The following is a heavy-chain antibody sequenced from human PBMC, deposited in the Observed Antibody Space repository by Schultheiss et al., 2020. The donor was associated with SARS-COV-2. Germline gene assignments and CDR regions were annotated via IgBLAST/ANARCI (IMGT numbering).Heavy chain of an antibody. Sequence: GGSLRLSCAASGFTFSSYAMHWVRQAPGKGLEWVAVISYDGSNKYYADSVKGRFTISRDNSKNTLYLQMNSLRAEDTAVYYCVCEWLFRYYGMDVWGQGTTVTVSS. CDR3: VCEWLFRYYGMDV. J-gene: IGHJ6*02. V-gene: IGHV3-30*04. CDR2: ISYDGSNK. D-gene: IGHD3-3*01. CDR1: GFTFSSYA.